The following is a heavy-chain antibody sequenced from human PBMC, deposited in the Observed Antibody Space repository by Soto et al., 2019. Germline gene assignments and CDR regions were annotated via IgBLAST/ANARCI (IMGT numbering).Heavy chain of an antibody. CDR2: INPNSGGT. V-gene: IGHV1-2*04. CDR1: GYTFTGYY. CDR3: ASPSRGRDKLRFLESLADLYGMDV. J-gene: IGHJ6*02. Sequence: ASVEVSCKASGYTFTGYYMHWVRQAPGQGLEWMGWINPNSGGTNYAQKFQGWVTMTRDTSISTAYMELSRLRSDDTAVYYCASPSRGRDKLRFLESLADLYGMDVWRQGTTVTVSS. D-gene: IGHD3-3*01.